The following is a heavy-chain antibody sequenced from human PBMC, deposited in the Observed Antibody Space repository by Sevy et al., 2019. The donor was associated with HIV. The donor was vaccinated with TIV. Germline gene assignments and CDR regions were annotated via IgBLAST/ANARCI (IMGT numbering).Heavy chain of an antibody. V-gene: IGHV3-23*01. CDR3: AKDSSGYSSGWYGQFDY. Sequence: GGCLRLSCAASGFTFSSYAMSWVRQAPGKGLEWVSAISGSGGSTYYADSVKGRFTISRDNSKNTLYLQMNSLRAEDTAVYYCAKDSSGYSSGWYGQFDYWGQGTLVTVSS. CDR1: GFTFSSYA. J-gene: IGHJ4*02. CDR2: ISGSGGST. D-gene: IGHD6-19*01.